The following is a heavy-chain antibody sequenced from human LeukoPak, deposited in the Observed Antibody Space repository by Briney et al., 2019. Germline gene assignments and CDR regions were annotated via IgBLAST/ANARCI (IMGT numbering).Heavy chain of an antibody. V-gene: IGHV3-74*01. CDR2: INSDGSST. CDR3: ARESGSGDAFDI. Sequence: GGSLRLSCAASGFTFSSYWMHWVRQAPGKGLVWVSRINSDGSSTSYADSVKGRFTISRDNAKNTLYLQMNSLRAEDTAVYYCARESGSGDAFDIWGQGTMVTVSS. D-gene: IGHD1-26*01. CDR1: GFTFSSYW. J-gene: IGHJ3*02.